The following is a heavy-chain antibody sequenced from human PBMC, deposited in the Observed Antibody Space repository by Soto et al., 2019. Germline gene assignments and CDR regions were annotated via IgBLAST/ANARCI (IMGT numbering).Heavy chain of an antibody. Sequence: QVQLQQWGAGLLKPSETLSLTCAVYGGSFSGYYWSWIRQPPGKGLEWIGEINHSGSTNYNTSLKSRVTISVDTSKNQFSLKLSSVTAADTAVYYCARGHRRNYGDHGSFDYWGQGTLVTVSS. D-gene: IGHD4-17*01. CDR3: ARGHRRNYGDHGSFDY. J-gene: IGHJ4*02. V-gene: IGHV4-34*01. CDR1: GGSFSGYY. CDR2: INHSGST.